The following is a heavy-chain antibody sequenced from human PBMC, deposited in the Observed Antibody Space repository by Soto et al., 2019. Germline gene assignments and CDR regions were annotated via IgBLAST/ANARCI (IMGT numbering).Heavy chain of an antibody. CDR2: IKSKTDGGTT. CDR3: TTALYYDFWSGYSRPGGY. V-gene: IGHV3-15*07. J-gene: IGHJ4*02. D-gene: IGHD3-3*01. CDR1: GFTFSNAW. Sequence: PGGSLRLSCAASGFTFSNAWMNWVRQAPGKGLEWVGRIKSKTDGGTTDYTAPVKGRFTISRDDSKNTLYLQMNSLKTEDTAVYYCTTALYYDFWSGYSRPGGYWGQGTLVTVSS.